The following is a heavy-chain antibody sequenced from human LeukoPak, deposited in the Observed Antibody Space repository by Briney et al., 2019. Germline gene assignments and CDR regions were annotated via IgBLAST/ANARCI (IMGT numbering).Heavy chain of an antibody. CDR2: INPNSGGT. V-gene: IGHV1-2*02. CDR1: GYTFTGYY. Sequence: ASVKVSCKASGYTFTGYYMHWVRQAPGQGLEWMGWINPNSGGTNYAQKFQGRVTMTRDTSISTAYMGLSRLRSDDTAVYYCARGKVLRFLEWLLPDFDYWGQGTLVTVSS. J-gene: IGHJ4*02. D-gene: IGHD3-3*01. CDR3: ARGKVLRFLEWLLPDFDY.